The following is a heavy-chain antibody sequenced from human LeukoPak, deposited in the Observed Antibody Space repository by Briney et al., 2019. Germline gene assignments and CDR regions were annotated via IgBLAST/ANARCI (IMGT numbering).Heavy chain of an antibody. CDR3: ARARMDSSSSLIDY. D-gene: IGHD6-6*01. CDR1: GFTFSSYW. J-gene: IGHJ4*02. Sequence: GGSLRLSCAASGFTFSSYWMHWVRQAPGKGLVWVSRISSDGSSTSYADPVKGRFTISRDNAKNTLYLQMNSLRAEDTAVYYCARARMDSSSSLIDYWGQGTLVTVSS. V-gene: IGHV3-74*01. CDR2: ISSDGSST.